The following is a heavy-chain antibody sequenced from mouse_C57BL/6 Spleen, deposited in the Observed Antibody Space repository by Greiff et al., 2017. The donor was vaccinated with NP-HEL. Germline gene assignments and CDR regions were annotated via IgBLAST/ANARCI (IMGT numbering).Heavy chain of an antibody. V-gene: IGHV1-80*01. CDR2: IYPGDGDT. CDR3: ARSGGDGYSYWYFDV. CDR1: GYAFSSYW. J-gene: IGHJ1*03. Sequence: QVQLQQSGAELVKPGASVKISCKASGYAFSSYWMNWVKQRPGKGLEWIGQIYPGDGDTNYNGKFKGKATLTADKSSSTAYMQLSSLTSEDSAVYFCARSGGDGYSYWYFDVWGTGTTVTVSS. D-gene: IGHD2-3*01.